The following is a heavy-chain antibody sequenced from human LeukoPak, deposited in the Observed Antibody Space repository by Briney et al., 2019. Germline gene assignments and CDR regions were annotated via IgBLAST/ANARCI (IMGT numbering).Heavy chain of an antibody. D-gene: IGHD3-10*01. CDR1: GFTFSNAW. CDR3: TTQPNALWFGELLFPYYFDY. CDR2: IKSKTDGGTT. V-gene: IGHV3-15*01. Sequence: GGSLRLSCAASGFTFSNAWMSWVRQAPGKGLEWVGRIKSKTDGGTTDYAAPVKGRFTISRDDSKNTLYLQMNSLKTEDTAVYYCTTQPNALWFGELLFPYYFDYWGQGTLVTVSS. J-gene: IGHJ4*02.